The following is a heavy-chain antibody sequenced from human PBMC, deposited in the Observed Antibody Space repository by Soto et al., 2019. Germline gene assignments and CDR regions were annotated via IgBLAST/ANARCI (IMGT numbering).Heavy chain of an antibody. J-gene: IGHJ4*02. CDR1: GFTFSSYW. CDR3: ARDGGRMVRGALA. CDR2: IKQDGSEK. V-gene: IGHV3-7*01. D-gene: IGHD3-10*01. Sequence: GGSLRLSCAASGFTFSSYWMSWVRQAPGKGLEWVANIKQDGSEKYYVDSVKGRFTISRDNAKNSLYLQMNSLRAEDTAVYYCARDGGRMVRGALAWGQGTLVTVPS.